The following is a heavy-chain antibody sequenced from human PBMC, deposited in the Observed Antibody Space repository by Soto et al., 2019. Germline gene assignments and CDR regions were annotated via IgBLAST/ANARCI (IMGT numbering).Heavy chain of an antibody. Sequence: QVQLQESGPGLVKPSQTLSLACSVSGASINSGGYFWSWIRQLPGKGLEWIGYIHYRGRTYYNPSLKSRVVMSIDTSKNDFSLKLSSVTAADTAVFYCARGFVETAMAFDYWGQGALVTVSS. CDR2: IHYRGRT. D-gene: IGHD5-18*01. J-gene: IGHJ4*02. CDR1: GASINSGGYF. CDR3: ARGFVETAMAFDY. V-gene: IGHV4-31*03.